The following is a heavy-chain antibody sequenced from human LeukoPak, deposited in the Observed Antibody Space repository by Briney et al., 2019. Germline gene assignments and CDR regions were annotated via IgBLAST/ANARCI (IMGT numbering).Heavy chain of an antibody. D-gene: IGHD5-12*01. J-gene: IGHJ5*02. V-gene: IGHV4-59*01. CDR1: GGSISSYY. Sequence: SETLSLTCTVSGGSISSYYWNWIRQPPGKGLEWIGYIYYSGSTNYNPSLKSRVTISVDTSKNQFSLKLSSVTAADTAVYYCARSFDIVATILPDWFDPWGQGTLVTVSS. CDR3: ARSFDIVATILPDWFDP. CDR2: IYYSGST.